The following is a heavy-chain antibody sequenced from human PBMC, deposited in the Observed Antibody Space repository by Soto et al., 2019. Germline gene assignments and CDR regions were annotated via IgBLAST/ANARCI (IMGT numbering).Heavy chain of an antibody. CDR2: VSDNGGSRGGT. CDR1: GFMFNNSA. J-gene: IGHJ3*02. D-gene: IGHD2-21*01. CDR3: VSAKAVVIAALGI. V-gene: IGHV3-23*01. Sequence: GGSLRLSCTASGFMFNNSAMTWVRQAPGQGLQWVASVSDNGGSRGGTYYADSVKGRFTISRDNSKNTLYLQLDSLTGADTAVYYCVSAKAVVIAALGIWGQGTMVTVSS.